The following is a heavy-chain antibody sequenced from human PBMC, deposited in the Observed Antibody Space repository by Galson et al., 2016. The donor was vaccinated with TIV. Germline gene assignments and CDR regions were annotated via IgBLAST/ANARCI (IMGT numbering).Heavy chain of an antibody. CDR1: GYTFTGYF. CDR2: INPNSGGT. V-gene: IGHV1-2*02. CDR3: ARAPTLIVATIYWYFDL. J-gene: IGHJ2*01. D-gene: IGHD5-12*01. Sequence: SVKVSCKASGYTFTGYFMHWVRQAPGQGLTWMGWINPNSGGTNYAQKCQGRVPMTRDTPIMTAYMERSRLISDDTAMYFCARAPTLIVATIYWYFDLWGRGTLVTVSS.